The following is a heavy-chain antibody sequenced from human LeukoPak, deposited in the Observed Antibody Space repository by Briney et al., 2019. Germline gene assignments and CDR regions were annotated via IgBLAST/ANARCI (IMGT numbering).Heavy chain of an antibody. CDR1: GFTFSDYY. Sequence: GGSLRLSCEAYGFTFSDYYMSWIRQAPGKGLEWFSYISSSGSTIYYACSVHGRFTIPKDHAKNSLYLQMNGLRGEDTTVYYCARGRVAVRSDAFDIWGQGTMVTVSS. CDR2: ISSSGSTI. D-gene: IGHD6-19*01. V-gene: IGHV3-11*04. J-gene: IGHJ3*02. CDR3: ARGRVAVRSDAFDI.